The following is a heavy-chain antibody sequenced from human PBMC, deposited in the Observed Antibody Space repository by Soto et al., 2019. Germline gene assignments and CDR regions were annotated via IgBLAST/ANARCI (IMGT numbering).Heavy chain of an antibody. D-gene: IGHD6-19*01. CDR3: ARVEAVAGLYNYHGLDV. V-gene: IGHV1-69*12. J-gene: IGHJ6*02. Sequence: QVQLVQSGAEVKKPGSSVKVSCKVSGGTFSNYAIDWVRLAPGHGLEWMGGIVPIFGTTYYTQKFQGRATSLADDSTTTAYVEMSSLRSEDTAIYYCARVEAVAGLYNYHGLDVWGQGTAVTVSS. CDR2: IVPIFGTT. CDR1: GGTFSNYA.